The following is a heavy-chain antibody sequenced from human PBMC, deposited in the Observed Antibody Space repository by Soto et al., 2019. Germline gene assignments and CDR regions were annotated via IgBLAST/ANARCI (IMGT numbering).Heavy chain of an antibody. Sequence: QVQLVQSGAEVKKPGSSVKVSCKASGGTFSSYAISWVRQAPGQGLEWMGGIIPIFGTANYAQKLQGRVTITAGESTSTAYMGLSSMRSEDTAVYYCAGTLERERATIPGFDYWGRGTLVTVSS. CDR3: AGTLERERATIPGFDY. V-gene: IGHV1-69*12. CDR1: GGTFSSYA. D-gene: IGHD5-12*01. J-gene: IGHJ4*02. CDR2: IIPIFGTA.